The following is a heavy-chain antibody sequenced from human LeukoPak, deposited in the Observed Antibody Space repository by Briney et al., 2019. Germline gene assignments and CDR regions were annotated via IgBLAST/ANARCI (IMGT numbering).Heavy chain of an antibody. Sequence: GGSLRLSCAASGFTFSTYAMHWVRQAPGKGLEWVAVISYDGSSKYYADSVKGRFTISRDNSKNTLYLQMNSLRAEDTAVYYCARGADGSGSYYLYYFDYWGQGTLVTVSS. CDR2: ISYDGSSK. CDR3: ARGADGSGSYYLYYFDY. CDR1: GFTFSTYA. V-gene: IGHV3-30*04. J-gene: IGHJ4*02. D-gene: IGHD3-10*01.